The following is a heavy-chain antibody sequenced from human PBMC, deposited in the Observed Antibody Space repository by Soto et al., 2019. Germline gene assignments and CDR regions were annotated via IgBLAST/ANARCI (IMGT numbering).Heavy chain of an antibody. CDR1: GGSISGYY. Sequence: QVHLQESGPGLVKPSETLSLTCTVSGGSISGYYWSWIRQPAGKGLEWIGRIWDTMNANYNPSLXXXXTMSVDTSXXXXXXXXXXXXXXXXAXYYCARGPXTXGDXGYHXDYWG. D-gene: IGHD4-17*01. CDR2: IWDTMNA. V-gene: IGHV4-4*07. J-gene: IGHJ4*01. CDR3: ARGPXTXGDXGYHXDY.